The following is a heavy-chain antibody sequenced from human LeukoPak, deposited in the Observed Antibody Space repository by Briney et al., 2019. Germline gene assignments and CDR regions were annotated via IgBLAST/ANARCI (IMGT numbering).Heavy chain of an antibody. V-gene: IGHV3-23*01. D-gene: IGHD6-25*01. CDR2: ISGSGGST. J-gene: IGHJ5*02. Sequence: GGSLRVSCAASGFTFSSYGMSWVRQAPGKGQEWVSAISGSGGSTYYADSVKGRFTISRDNSKNTLYMQMNSLRAEDTAVYYCAKCSRSGFTRNNWFDPWGQGTLVTVSS. CDR1: GFTFSSYG. CDR3: AKCSRSGFTRNNWFDP.